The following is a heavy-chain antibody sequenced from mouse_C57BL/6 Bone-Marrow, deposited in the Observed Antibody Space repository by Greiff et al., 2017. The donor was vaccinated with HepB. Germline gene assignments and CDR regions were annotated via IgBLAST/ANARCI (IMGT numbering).Heavy chain of an antibody. J-gene: IGHJ3*01. V-gene: IGHV1-26*01. CDR3: AKICYGFAY. Sequence: EVLLQQSGPELVKPGASVKISCKASGYTFTDYYMNWVKQSHGKSLEWIGDINPNNGGTSYNQKFKGKATLTVDKSSSTAYMELRSLTSEDSAVYYCAKICYGFAYWGQGTLVTVSA. CDR1: GYTFTDYY. D-gene: IGHD2-12*01. CDR2: INPNNGGT.